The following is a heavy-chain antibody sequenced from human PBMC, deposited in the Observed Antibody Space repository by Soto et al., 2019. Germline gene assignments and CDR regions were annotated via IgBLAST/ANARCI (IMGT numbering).Heavy chain of an antibody. CDR2: INSDGSIT. CDR3: ARRDQIAYYYGMDV. J-gene: IGHJ6*02. D-gene: IGHD2-21*01. V-gene: IGHV3-74*01. Sequence: EVQLVESGGGLVQPGGSLRLSCAASAFTFSSYWMNWVRQAPGKGPVWVSRINSDGSITGYADSVKGRFTISRDNAKNVLYLQMNSLSAEDTAVYYCARRDQIAYYYGMDVWGQGTTVTVSS. CDR1: AFTFSSYW.